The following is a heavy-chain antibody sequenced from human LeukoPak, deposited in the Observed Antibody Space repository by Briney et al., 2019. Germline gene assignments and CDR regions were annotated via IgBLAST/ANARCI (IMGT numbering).Heavy chain of an antibody. J-gene: IGHJ3*02. Sequence: SETLPLTCTVSGGSISSSSYYWGWIRQPPGKGLEWIGSIYYSGSTYYNPSLKSRVTISVDTSKNQFSLKLSSVTAADTAVYYCAKDSSGYYYATAFDIWGQGTMVTVSS. D-gene: IGHD3-22*01. CDR2: IYYSGST. CDR3: AKDSSGYYYATAFDI. V-gene: IGHV4-39*02. CDR1: GGSISSSSYY.